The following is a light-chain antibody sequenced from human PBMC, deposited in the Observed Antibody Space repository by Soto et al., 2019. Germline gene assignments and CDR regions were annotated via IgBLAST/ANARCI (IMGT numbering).Light chain of an antibody. CDR3: QSYDSSLGYV. J-gene: IGLJ1*01. CDR1: SSNIGARYD. CDR2: GNS. V-gene: IGLV1-40*01. Sequence: HSVLTQPPSVSGAPGQRVTISCTGSSSNIGARYDVHWYQQLPGTAPKLLIYGNSNRPSGVPDRFSGSRSGASASLAITGLQAEDEADYYCQSYDSSLGYVFGTGTKVTVL.